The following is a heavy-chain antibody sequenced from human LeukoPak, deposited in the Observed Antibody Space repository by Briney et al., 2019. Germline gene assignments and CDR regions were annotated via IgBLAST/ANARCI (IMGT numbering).Heavy chain of an antibody. CDR1: GFTFSSYW. D-gene: IGHD1-26*01. V-gene: IGHV3-7*01. Sequence: GGSLRLSCAASGFTFSSYWMSWVRQAPGKGLEWVANIKQDGSEKYYVDSVKGRFTTSRDNAKNSLYLQMNSLRAEDTAVYYCARDPAYAVGATNYFDYWGQGTLVTVSS. J-gene: IGHJ4*02. CDR2: IKQDGSEK. CDR3: ARDPAYAVGATNYFDY.